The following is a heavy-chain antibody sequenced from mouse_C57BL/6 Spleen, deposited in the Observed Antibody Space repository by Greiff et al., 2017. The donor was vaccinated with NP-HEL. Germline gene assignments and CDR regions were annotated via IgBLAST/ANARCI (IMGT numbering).Heavy chain of an antibody. CDR1: GFTFSSYA. D-gene: IGHD2-1*01. Sequence: EVHLVESGGGLVKPGGSLKLSCAASGFTFSSYAMSWVRQTPEKRLEWVATISDGGSYTYYPDNVKGRFTISRDNAKNNLYLQMSHLKSEDTAMYYCARGGGSTFDYWGQGTTLTVSS. CDR2: ISDGGSYT. V-gene: IGHV5-4*01. CDR3: ARGGGSTFDY. J-gene: IGHJ2*01.